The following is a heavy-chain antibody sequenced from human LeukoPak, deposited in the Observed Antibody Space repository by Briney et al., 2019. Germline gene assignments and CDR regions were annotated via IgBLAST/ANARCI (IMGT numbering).Heavy chain of an antibody. Sequence: PSETLSLTCAVYGGSFSGYYWSWIRQPPGKGLEWIGEINHSGSTNYNPSLKSRVTISVDTSKNQFSLKLSSVTAADTAVYYCARLLPDHGWDYWGQGTLVTLSS. CDR3: ARLLPDHGWDY. J-gene: IGHJ4*02. D-gene: IGHD4-17*01. V-gene: IGHV4-34*01. CDR2: INHSGST. CDR1: GGSFSGYY.